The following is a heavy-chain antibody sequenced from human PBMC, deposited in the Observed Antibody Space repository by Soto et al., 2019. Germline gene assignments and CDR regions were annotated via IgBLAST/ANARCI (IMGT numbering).Heavy chain of an antibody. CDR2: INHSGST. J-gene: IGHJ5*02. V-gene: IGHV4-34*01. Sequence: SETLSLTCAVYGGSFSGYYWSWIRQPPGKGLEWIGEINHSGSTNYNPSLKSRVTISVDTSKNQFSLKLSSVTAADTAVYYCARGLVGDNWFDPWGQGTLVTVSS. D-gene: IGHD2-15*01. CDR3: ARGLVGDNWFDP. CDR1: GGSFSGYY.